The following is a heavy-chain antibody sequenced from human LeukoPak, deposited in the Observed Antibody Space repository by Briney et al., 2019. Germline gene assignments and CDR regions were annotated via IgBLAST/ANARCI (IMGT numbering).Heavy chain of an antibody. J-gene: IGHJ6*02. D-gene: IGHD6-19*01. CDR1: GGSFSSYY. CDR2: IYCSGST. V-gene: IGHV4-39*07. CDR3: ARDIAVAGRNYYYGMDV. Sequence: SETLSLTCAVYGGSFSSYYWGWIRQPPGKGLEWIGSIYCSGSTYYNPSLKSRVTISVDTSKNQFSLKLSSVTAADTAVYYCARDIAVAGRNYYYGMDVWGQGTTVTVSS.